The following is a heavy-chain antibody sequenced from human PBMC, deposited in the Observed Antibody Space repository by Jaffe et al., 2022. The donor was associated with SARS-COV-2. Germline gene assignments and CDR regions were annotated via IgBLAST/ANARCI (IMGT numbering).Heavy chain of an antibody. CDR2: IYYSGST. Sequence: QLQLQESGPGLVKPSETLSLTCTVSGGSISSSSYYWGWIRQPPGKGLEWIGSIYYSGSTYYNPSLKSRVTISVDTSKNQFSLKLSSVTAADTAVYYCARHSPEYYDSSGYYLGNFDYWGQGTLVTVSS. D-gene: IGHD3-22*01. J-gene: IGHJ4*02. CDR3: ARHSPEYYDSSGYYLGNFDY. CDR1: GGSISSSSYY. V-gene: IGHV4-39*01.